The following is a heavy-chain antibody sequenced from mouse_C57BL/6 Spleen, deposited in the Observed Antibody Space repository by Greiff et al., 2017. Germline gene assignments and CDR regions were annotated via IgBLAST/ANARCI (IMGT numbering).Heavy chain of an antibody. J-gene: IGHJ4*01. Sequence: QVQLQQSGAELARPGTSVKLSCKASGYTFTSYGISWVKQRTGQGLEWIGEIYPRSGNTYYNEKFKGKATLTEDKSSSTAYMQLRSVTSEHCALYFCASAVGNCDYYAMDYWGQGTSVTVSS. D-gene: IGHD2-1*01. CDR1: GYTFTSYG. CDR2: IYPRSGNT. CDR3: ASAVGNCDYYAMDY. V-gene: IGHV1-81*01.